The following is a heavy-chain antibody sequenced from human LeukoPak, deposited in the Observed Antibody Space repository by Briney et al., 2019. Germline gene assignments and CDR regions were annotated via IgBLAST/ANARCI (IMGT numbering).Heavy chain of an antibody. J-gene: IGHJ5*02. CDR1: GFSISSDSY. Sequence: SETLSLTCAVSGFSISSDSYWGWIRQPPGKGLEWIGTIYYSGATYYSPSLKSRVTISLDTSKNHFSLRLTSVTAADTAVYYCAKSGSTSGRGFDPWGQGTLVTVSS. CDR2: IYYSGAT. V-gene: IGHV4-38-2*01. CDR3: AKSGSTSGRGFDP. D-gene: IGHD2-2*01.